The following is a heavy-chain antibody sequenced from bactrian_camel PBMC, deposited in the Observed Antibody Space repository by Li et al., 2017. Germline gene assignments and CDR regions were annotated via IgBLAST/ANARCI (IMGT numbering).Heavy chain of an antibody. CDR2: ISPIGNT. CDR1: GFSFSANW. J-gene: IGHJ4*01. V-gene: IGHV3S6*01. Sequence: HVQLVESGGGLAQPGGSLSLSCVRSGFSFSANWMLWFRQAPGKELEWVSLISPIGNTFYAVSVKGRFTIFLDNAKTMMHLHMTNLKSEDTATYYCAVECPTDYVGGSDVSIWAQGTQVTVS. D-gene: IGHD4*01. CDR3: AVECPTDYVGGSDVSI.